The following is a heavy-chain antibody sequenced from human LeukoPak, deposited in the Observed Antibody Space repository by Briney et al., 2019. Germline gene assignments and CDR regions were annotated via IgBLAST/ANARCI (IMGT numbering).Heavy chain of an antibody. D-gene: IGHD3-10*01. CDR2: INPNSGGT. V-gene: IGHV1-2*02. Sequence: ASVEVSCKASGYTFTGYYMHWVRQAPGQGLEWMGGINPNSGGTNYAQKFQRRVTMTRDTSISTAYMELSRLRSDDTAVYYCARDLKVRGVIRYWGQGTLVTVSS. CDR1: GYTFTGYY. CDR3: ARDLKVRGVIRY. J-gene: IGHJ4*02.